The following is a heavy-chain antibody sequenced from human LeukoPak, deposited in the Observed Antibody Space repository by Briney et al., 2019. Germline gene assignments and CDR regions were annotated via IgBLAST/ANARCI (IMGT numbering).Heavy chain of an antibody. CDR2: INGDGSTT. Sequence: GGSLRLSCAASGFTLSNYWMHWVRQAPGKGLVWVSNINGDGSTTTYADAVKGRFTISRDNAKNSLYLQMNSLRAEDTAVYYCARLGAKGPWGQGTLVTVSS. D-gene: IGHD1-26*01. J-gene: IGHJ5*02. CDR1: GFTLSNYW. V-gene: IGHV3-74*01. CDR3: ARLGAKGP.